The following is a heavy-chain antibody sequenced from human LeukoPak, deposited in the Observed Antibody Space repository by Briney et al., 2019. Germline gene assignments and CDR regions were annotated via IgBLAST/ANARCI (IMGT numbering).Heavy chain of an antibody. V-gene: IGHV3-33*01. CDR1: GITFSSSG. D-gene: IGHD1-14*01. Sequence: GGSLRLSCAAPGITFSSSGMHWLRQAPGKGLEWVAFIWYDGSNKYYADSVKGRFTISRDNSKNTVYLQMNSLRAEDTAVYDCARDGILPAGPFDPWGRGTVVSV. J-gene: IGHJ5*02. CDR2: IWYDGSNK. CDR3: ARDGILPAGPFDP.